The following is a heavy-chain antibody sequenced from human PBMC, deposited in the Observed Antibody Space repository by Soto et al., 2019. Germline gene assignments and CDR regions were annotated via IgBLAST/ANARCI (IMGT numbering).Heavy chain of an antibody. J-gene: IGHJ4*02. CDR2: INHSGST. CDR1: GGSFSGYY. CDR3: AGGRTFGYCSGGSCYPYYFDY. D-gene: IGHD2-15*01. Sequence: PSETLSLTCAVYGGSFSGYYWSWIRQPPGKGLEWIGEINHSGSTNYNPSLKSRVTISVDTSKNQFSLKLSSVTAADTAVYYCAGGRTFGYCSGGSCYPYYFDYWGQGTLVTVS. V-gene: IGHV4-34*01.